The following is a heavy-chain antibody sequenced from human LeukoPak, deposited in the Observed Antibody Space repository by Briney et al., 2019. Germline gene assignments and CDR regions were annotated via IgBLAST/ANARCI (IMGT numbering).Heavy chain of an antibody. V-gene: IGHV3-7*03. J-gene: IGHJ4*02. CDR1: GFTFRHYY. CDR2: IREDGSDD. CDR3: ARGAGYYFGF. Sequence: GGSLRLSCAASGFTFRHYYMNWVRLAPGKGLAWVANIREDGSDDTYEASVKGRFTIPRDNARNSLFLQMNSLRAEDTAVYYCARGAGYYFGFWGQGPPVTVSS.